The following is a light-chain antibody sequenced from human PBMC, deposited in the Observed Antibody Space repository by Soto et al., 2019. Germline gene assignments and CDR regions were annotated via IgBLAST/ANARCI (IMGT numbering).Light chain of an antibody. Sequence: EIVMTQSPATLSVSPGERATLSCRASQSVSNNLAWYQKKPGQAPRRLIYGASTRATGIPAWVSGSGSWTDFTLTISCLQSAEFAVEYCQQYNNWWTFGQGTKVEIK. CDR1: QSVSNN. V-gene: IGKV3-15*01. J-gene: IGKJ1*01. CDR2: GAS. CDR3: QQYNNWWT.